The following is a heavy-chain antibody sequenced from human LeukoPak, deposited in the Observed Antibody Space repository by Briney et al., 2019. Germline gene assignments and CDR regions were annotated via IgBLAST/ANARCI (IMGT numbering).Heavy chain of an antibody. D-gene: IGHD2-21*02. CDR3: ARDRLEAVTDDDYFDY. CDR2: IWYDGGNK. Sequence: PGGSLRLSCAASGFTFSNHGMHWVRQAPGKGPEWVALIWYDGGNKYCGDSVKGRFTISRDNSKNTVYLQMNSLRAEDTGVYYCARDRLEAVTDDDYFDYWGQGTLVTVSS. CDR1: GFTFSNHG. V-gene: IGHV3-33*01. J-gene: IGHJ4*02.